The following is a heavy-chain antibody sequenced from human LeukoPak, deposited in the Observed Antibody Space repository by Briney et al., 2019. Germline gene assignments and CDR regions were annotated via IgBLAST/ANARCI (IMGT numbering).Heavy chain of an antibody. Sequence: ASVKVSCKVSGYTLTELSMHWVRQAPGKGLEWMGGFDPEDGETIYAQKFQGRVTMTEDTSTDTAYIELSSLRSEDTAVYYCATFHDSSGYRNFAFDIWGQGTMVTVSS. D-gene: IGHD3-22*01. V-gene: IGHV1-24*01. CDR2: FDPEDGET. CDR1: GYTLTELS. CDR3: ATFHDSSGYRNFAFDI. J-gene: IGHJ3*02.